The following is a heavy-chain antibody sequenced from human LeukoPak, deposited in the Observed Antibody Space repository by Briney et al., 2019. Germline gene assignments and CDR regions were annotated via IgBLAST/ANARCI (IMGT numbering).Heavy chain of an antibody. CDR3: AKSREKAAYYYYGMDV. Sequence: PGGSLRLSCAASGFTFSSYGMHWVRQAPGKGLEWVAVISHDGSNKYCADSVKGRFTISRDNSKNTLYLQMNSLRAEDTAVYYCAKSREKAAYYYYGMDVWGQGTTVTVSS. V-gene: IGHV3-30*18. CDR1: GFTFSSYG. CDR2: ISHDGSNK. D-gene: IGHD6-25*01. J-gene: IGHJ6*02.